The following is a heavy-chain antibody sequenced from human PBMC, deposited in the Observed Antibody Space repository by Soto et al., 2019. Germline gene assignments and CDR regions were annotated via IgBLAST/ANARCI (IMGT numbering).Heavy chain of an antibody. Sequence: QVQLQESGPGLVKPSETLSLTCTVSGGSISNHYWSWLRQPPGQGLEWIGYIYYNGNTNYNPPLKSRVTMSVDTAKSQVSLKLSSVTAAGTAVYYCTRANWYSEYWGQGTLVTVSS. J-gene: IGHJ4*02. CDR3: TRANWYSEY. CDR2: IYYNGNT. CDR1: GGSISNHY. V-gene: IGHV4-59*11. D-gene: IGHD7-27*01.